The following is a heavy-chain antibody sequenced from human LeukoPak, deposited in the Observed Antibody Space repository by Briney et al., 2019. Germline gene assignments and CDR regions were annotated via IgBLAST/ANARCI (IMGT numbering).Heavy chain of an antibody. CDR1: GFTFSDSA. CDR3: TRHPYGEDSDY. CDR2: IRSKANRHET. J-gene: IGHJ4*02. Sequence: PGGSLRLSCAASGFTFSDSAMHWVRQAPGKGLEGVGRIRSKANRHETQYAASMKGRFTISRDDSRNTAYLQMNSLKTEDTAVYYCTRHPYGEDSDYWGQGTLVTVSS. V-gene: IGHV3-73*01. D-gene: IGHD4-17*01.